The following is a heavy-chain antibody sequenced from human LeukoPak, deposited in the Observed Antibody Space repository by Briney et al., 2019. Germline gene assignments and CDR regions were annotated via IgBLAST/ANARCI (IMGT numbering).Heavy chain of an antibody. D-gene: IGHD3-16*02. CDR2: INSGGSST. CDR3: ARTYYDYVWGSYRYTDY. CDR1: GFTFSSYW. V-gene: IGHV3-74*01. J-gene: IGHJ4*02. Sequence: GGSLRLSCAAPGFTFSSYWMHWVRQAPGKGLVWVSRINSGGSSTSYADSVKGRFTISRDNAKNTLYLQMNSLRAEDTAVYYCARTYYDYVWGSYRYTDYWGQGTLVTVSS.